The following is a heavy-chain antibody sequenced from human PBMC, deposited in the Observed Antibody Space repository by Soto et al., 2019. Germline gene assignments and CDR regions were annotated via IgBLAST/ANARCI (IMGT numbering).Heavy chain of an antibody. Sequence: QVQLQESGPGLEKPSETLSLTCTVSGGSVSSGSYYWSWIRQPPGKGLEWIGYIYYSGSTNYNPSLKSRVTISVDTSKNQFSLKLSSVTAADTAVYYCARDRGYYDSSGYHSFDYWGQGTLVTVSS. J-gene: IGHJ4*02. CDR1: GGSVSSGSYY. CDR2: IYYSGST. CDR3: ARDRGYYDSSGYHSFDY. V-gene: IGHV4-61*01. D-gene: IGHD3-22*01.